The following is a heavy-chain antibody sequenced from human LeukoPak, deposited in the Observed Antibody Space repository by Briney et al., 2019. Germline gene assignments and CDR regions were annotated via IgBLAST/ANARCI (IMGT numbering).Heavy chain of an antibody. CDR3: ARRGSGYYYGAFDI. D-gene: IGHD3-22*01. Sequence: SETLSLTCTVSGGSISSYYWSWIRQPPGKGLEWIGYIYYSGSTNYNPSLKSRVTISVDTSKNQFSLKLSSVTAADTAVYYCARRGSGYYYGAFDIWGQGTMVTVSS. CDR2: IYYSGST. V-gene: IGHV4-59*01. CDR1: GGSISSYY. J-gene: IGHJ3*02.